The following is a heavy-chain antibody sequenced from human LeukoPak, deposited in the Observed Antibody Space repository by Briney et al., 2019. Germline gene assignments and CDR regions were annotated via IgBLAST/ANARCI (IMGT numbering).Heavy chain of an antibody. CDR3: ARLGATHPYYMDV. CDR2: TNHSGST. Sequence: SETLSLTCAVYGGSFSGYYWSWIRQPPGKGLEWIGETNHSGSTNYNPSLKSRVTISVDTSKNQFSLKLSSVTAADTAVYYCARLGATHPYYMDVWGKGTTVTVSS. V-gene: IGHV4-34*01. D-gene: IGHD1-26*01. J-gene: IGHJ6*03. CDR1: GGSFSGYY.